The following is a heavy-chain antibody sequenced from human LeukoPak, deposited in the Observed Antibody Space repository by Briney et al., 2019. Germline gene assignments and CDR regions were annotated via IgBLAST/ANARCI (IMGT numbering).Heavy chain of an antibody. J-gene: IGHJ6*03. CDR3: ARQMDTAMVTGHYYYYMDV. Sequence: SETLSLTCTVSGGSISGYYRSWIRQPPGKGLEWIGYIYYSGSTNYNTSLKSRVTISVDTAKNQFSLTLSSVTAADTAVYYCARQMDTAMVTGHYYYYMDVWGKGTTVTVSS. D-gene: IGHD5-18*01. CDR1: GGSISGYY. CDR2: IYYSGST. V-gene: IGHV4-59*08.